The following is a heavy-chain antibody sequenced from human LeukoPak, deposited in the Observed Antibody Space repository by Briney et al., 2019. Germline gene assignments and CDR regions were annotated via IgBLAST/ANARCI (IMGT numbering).Heavy chain of an antibody. CDR2: IYYSGST. V-gene: IGHV4-39*01. J-gene: IGHJ3*02. CDR3: ASSVGATRGDAFDI. Sequence: PSETLSLTCTVSGGSISSSSYYWGWIRQPPGKGLEWIGSIYYSGSTYYNPSLKSRVTISVDTSKSQFSLKLSSVTAADTAVYYCASSVGATRGDAFDIWGQGTMVTVSS. D-gene: IGHD1-26*01. CDR1: GGSISSSSYY.